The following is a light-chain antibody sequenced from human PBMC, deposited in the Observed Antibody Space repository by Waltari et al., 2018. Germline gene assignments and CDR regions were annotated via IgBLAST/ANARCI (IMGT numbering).Light chain of an antibody. CDR2: DAS. CDR1: DDINSY. CDR3: QQYHNIPPYT. Sequence: DIHLTQSPSSLSASVGDRVTITCQASDDINSYLNWYQQKPGTAPKLLIYDASSLETGVPSRFAGSGSGTDFTLTISSLQPEDVAIYYCQQYHNIPPYTFGPRTKVNIK. J-gene: IGKJ3*01. V-gene: IGKV1-33*01.